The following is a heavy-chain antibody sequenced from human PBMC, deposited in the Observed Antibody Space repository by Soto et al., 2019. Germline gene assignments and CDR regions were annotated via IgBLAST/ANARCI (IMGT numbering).Heavy chain of an antibody. V-gene: IGHV3-21*02. J-gene: IGHJ6*02. Sequence: EVQLVESGGSLVNPGGSLRLSCSASGFPFSSYTMYWVRQAPGKGLDWVSSITTAATRNIFYADSVKGRFTISRDNANNILYLQMNNVRVEDTAVYYCARDDPIFGAIPRMDIWGQGTTVTVSS. CDR1: GFPFSSYT. CDR3: ARDDPIFGAIPRMDI. D-gene: IGHD3-3*01. CDR2: ITTAATRNI.